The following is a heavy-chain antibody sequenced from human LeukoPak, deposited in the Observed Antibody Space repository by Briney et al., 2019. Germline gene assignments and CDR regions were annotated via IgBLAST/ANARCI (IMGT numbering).Heavy chain of an antibody. V-gene: IGHV1-18*01. J-gene: IGHJ4*02. Sequence: ASVKVSCKASGYTLTSYGISWVRQAPGQGLEWMGWISAYNGNTNYAQKLQGRVTMTTDTSTSTAYMELRSLRSDDTAVYYCARDPRITIFGVVIILDYWGQGTLVTVSS. CDR3: ARDPRITIFGVVIILDY. D-gene: IGHD3-3*01. CDR1: GYTLTSYG. CDR2: ISAYNGNT.